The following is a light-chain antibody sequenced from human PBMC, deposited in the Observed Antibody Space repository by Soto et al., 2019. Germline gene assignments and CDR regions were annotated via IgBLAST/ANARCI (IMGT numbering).Light chain of an antibody. V-gene: IGKV3-20*01. J-gene: IGKJ5*01. CDR1: QSVSSSY. CDR2: GAS. CDR3: QHYGNSPIT. Sequence: EIVLTQSPGTLSLPPGERATLSCRASQSVSSSYLAWYQQTTGQAPRLLIYGASSRATGIPDRFSGSGSGTDFSLTISRLAPEDFAVYYCQHYGNSPITFGQGTRLEIK.